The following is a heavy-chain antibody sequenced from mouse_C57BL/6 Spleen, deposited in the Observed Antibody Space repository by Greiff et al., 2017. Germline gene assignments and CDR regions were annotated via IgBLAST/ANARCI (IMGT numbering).Heavy chain of an antibody. D-gene: IGHD2-4*01. V-gene: IGHV2-2*01. CDR1: GFSLTSYG. J-gene: IGHJ4*01. CDR3: ARKGNDYDNYYAMDY. CDR2: IWSGGST. Sequence: VQLQESGPGLVQPSQSLSLTCTVSGFSLTSYGVHWVRQSPGKGLEWLGVIWSGGSTDYNAAFISRLSISKDNSKSQVFFKMNSLQADDTAIYYCARKGNDYDNYYAMDYWGQGTSVTVSS.